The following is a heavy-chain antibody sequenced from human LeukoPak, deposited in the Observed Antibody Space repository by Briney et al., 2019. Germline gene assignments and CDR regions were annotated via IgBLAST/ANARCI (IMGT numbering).Heavy chain of an antibody. CDR1: GGSISSGGYH. V-gene: IGHV4-31*03. CDR3: ARIVVPAAHYYYYYMDV. CDR2: IYYSGST. D-gene: IGHD2-2*01. Sequence: SQTLSLTCTVSGGSISSGGYHWSWIRQHPGKGLEWIGYIYYSGSTYYNPSLKSRVTISVDTSKNQFSLKLSSVTAADTAVYYCARIVVPAAHYYYYYMDVWGKGTTVTVSS. J-gene: IGHJ6*03.